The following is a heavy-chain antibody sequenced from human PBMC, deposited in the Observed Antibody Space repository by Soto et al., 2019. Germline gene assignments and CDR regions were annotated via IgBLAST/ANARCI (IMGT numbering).Heavy chain of an antibody. CDR2: ISGSGGST. J-gene: IGHJ3*02. CDR1: GFTFSSYA. D-gene: IGHD2-15*01. CDR3: AKVLHCSGGSCPRRGAFDI. Sequence: GGSLRLSCAASGFTFSSYAMSWVRQAPGKGLEWVSAISGSGGSTYYADSVKGRFTISRDNSKNTLYLQMNSLRAEDTAVYYCAKVLHCSGGSCPRRGAFDIWGQGTMVTVSS. V-gene: IGHV3-23*01.